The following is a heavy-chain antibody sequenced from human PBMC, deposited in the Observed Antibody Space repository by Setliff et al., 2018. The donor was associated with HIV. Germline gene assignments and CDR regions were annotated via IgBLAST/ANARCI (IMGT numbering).Heavy chain of an antibody. Sequence: SETLSLTCTVSGYSISSGYYWGWIRQPPGKGLEWIGSIYHSGSTYYNPSLKSRVTISVDTSKNQFSLKLSSVTAADTAVYYCARSPTWVQLWLLSYFDYWGQGTLVTVSS. CDR3: ARSPTWVQLWLLSYFDY. CDR1: GYSISSGYY. J-gene: IGHJ4*02. D-gene: IGHD5-18*01. CDR2: IYHSGST. V-gene: IGHV4-38-2*02.